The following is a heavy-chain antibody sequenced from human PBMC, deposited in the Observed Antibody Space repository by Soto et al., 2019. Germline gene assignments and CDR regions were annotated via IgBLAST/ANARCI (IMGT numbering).Heavy chain of an antibody. D-gene: IGHD6-6*01. CDR1: GITWGYFA. Sequence: FATSGITWGYFAVLGVRQGRERGVEWVSGSRGSGGSAYYEDSVKGRFTISRDNSENTVYLELDKLTVDDTAVYYCARAREPEYSSSIFFDYWGWRTLVPVSS. J-gene: IGHJ4*02. CDR3: ARAREPEYSSSIFFDY. CDR2: SRGSGGSA. V-gene: IGHV3-23*01.